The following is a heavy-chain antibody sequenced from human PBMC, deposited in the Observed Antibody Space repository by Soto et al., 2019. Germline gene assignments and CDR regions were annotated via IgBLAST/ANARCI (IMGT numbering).Heavy chain of an antibody. CDR2: INPSGGST. D-gene: IGHD6-13*01. CDR3: ARNLAAGDY. V-gene: IGHV1-46*01. Sequence: GASVKVSCKVSGYTLTELSMHWVRQAPGQGLEWMGIINPSGGSTNYAQKFQGRVIVTRDTSTSTVYMELSSLKSEDTAVYYCARNLAAGDYWGQGTLVTSPQ. CDR1: GYTLTELS. J-gene: IGHJ4*02.